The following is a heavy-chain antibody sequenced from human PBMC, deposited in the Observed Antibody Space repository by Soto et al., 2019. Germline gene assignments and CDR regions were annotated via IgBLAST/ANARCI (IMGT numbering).Heavy chain of an antibody. CDR3: ASETPHNCLDP. V-gene: IGHV3-9*01. J-gene: IGHJ5*02. CDR2: ISWNSGSI. Sequence: PVVFKRLPWAAAEGKCVDLAGRRIRQEKGKGLEWVSGISWNSGSIGYADSVKGRFTISRDNAKNTLYLQMNSLRAEDTVVYYCASETPHNCLDPRGQGTLVTLSS. CDR1: EGKCVDLA.